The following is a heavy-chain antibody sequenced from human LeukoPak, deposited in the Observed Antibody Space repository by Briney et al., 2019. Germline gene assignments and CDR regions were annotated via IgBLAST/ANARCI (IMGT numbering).Heavy chain of an antibody. CDR1: GGSISSYY. Sequence: PSETLSLTCTVSGGSISSYYWSWIRQPPGKGLEWIGYIYYSGSTNYNPSLKSRVTISVDTSKNQFSLKLSSVTAADTAVYYCAGMVRGGPDFDYWGQGTLVTVSS. CDR3: AGMVRGGPDFDY. CDR2: IYYSGST. V-gene: IGHV4-59*01. D-gene: IGHD3-10*01. J-gene: IGHJ4*02.